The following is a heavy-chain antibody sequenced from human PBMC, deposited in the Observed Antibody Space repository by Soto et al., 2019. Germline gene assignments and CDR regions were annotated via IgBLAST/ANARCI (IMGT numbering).Heavy chain of an antibody. CDR3: ARDSITMVGGVIPWFDP. J-gene: IGHJ5*02. CDR1: GFTFSSYG. CDR2: IWYDGSNK. Sequence: GGSLRLSCAASGFTFSSYGMHWVRQAPGKGLEWVAVIWYDGSNKYYADSVKGRFTISRDNSKNTLYLQMNSLRAEDTAVYYCARDSITMVGGVIPWFDPWGQGTLVTVSS. V-gene: IGHV3-33*01. D-gene: IGHD3-10*01.